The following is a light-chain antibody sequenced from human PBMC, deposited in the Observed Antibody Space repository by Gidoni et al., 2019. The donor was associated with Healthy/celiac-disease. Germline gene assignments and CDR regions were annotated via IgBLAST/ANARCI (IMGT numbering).Light chain of an antibody. CDR1: SSNIGACYD. V-gene: IGLV1-40*01. CDR3: QSYDSSLSGSV. J-gene: IGLJ2*01. CDR2: GNS. Sequence: QSVLTQPPSVSGAPGQRVTISCTGSSSNIGACYDVHWYQQLPGTAPKLLIYGNSNRPSGVPDRFSGSKSGTSASLAITVLQAEDEADYYCQSYDSSLSGSVFGGGTKLTVL.